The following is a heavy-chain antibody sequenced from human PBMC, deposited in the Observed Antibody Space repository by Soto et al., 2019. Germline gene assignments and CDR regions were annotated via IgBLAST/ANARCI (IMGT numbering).Heavy chain of an antibody. CDR2: IYTSGST. CDR3: ARGDADSSGWYLNWFDP. CDR1: GGSISSYY. J-gene: IGHJ5*02. Sequence: QVQLQESGPGLVKPSETLSLTCTVSGGSISSYYWSWIRQPAGKGLEWVGRIYTSGSTNYNPSLKSRVTMSVDTSKNQFSLKLSSVTAADTAVYYCARGDADSSGWYLNWFDPWGQGTLVTVSS. D-gene: IGHD6-19*01. V-gene: IGHV4-4*07.